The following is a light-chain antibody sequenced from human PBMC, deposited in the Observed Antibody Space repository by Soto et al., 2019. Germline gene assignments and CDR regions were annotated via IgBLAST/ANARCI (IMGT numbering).Light chain of an antibody. CDR3: QHRSEWPLT. CDR2: DAS. Sequence: EIVLTQSPATLSLSPGGRATLSCRASQSVSSYLAWYQQQPGQAPRLLIYDASNRATGIPARFSGSGSGTDFTLTISSLEPEDFAVYYCQHRSEWPLTFGGGTKVEIK. CDR1: QSVSSY. J-gene: IGKJ4*01. V-gene: IGKV3-11*01.